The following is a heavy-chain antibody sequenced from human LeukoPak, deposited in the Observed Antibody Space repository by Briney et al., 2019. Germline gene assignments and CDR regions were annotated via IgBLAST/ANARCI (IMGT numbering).Heavy chain of an antibody. CDR1: GFTFSSYE. V-gene: IGHV3-48*03. J-gene: IGHJ6*02. CDR3: ARGGDYLNYYYYYGMDV. CDR2: ISSSRSTI. D-gene: IGHD4-17*01. Sequence: GGSLRLSCAASGFTFSSYEMNWVRQAPGKGLEWVSYISSSRSTIYYADSVKGRFTISRDNAKNSLYLQMNSLRAEDTAVYYCARGGDYLNYYYYYGMDVWGQGTTVTVSS.